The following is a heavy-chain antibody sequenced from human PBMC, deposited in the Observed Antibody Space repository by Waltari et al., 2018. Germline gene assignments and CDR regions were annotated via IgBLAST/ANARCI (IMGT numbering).Heavy chain of an antibody. J-gene: IGHJ4*02. CDR3: ARARGSQPYLVGY. Sequence: EAQLLESGGGTVQPGGSLRLSCAASGLLLSDSAMSWFSQAPGKGLECISAISAKRNSTYYIDSVKGRFTISRDHSKNSLSLQMNNLRAEDTAVYYCARARGSQPYLVGYWGQGTLVTVSS. CDR1: GLLLSDSA. CDR2: ISAKRNST. V-gene: IGHV3-23*01. D-gene: IGHD2-15*01.